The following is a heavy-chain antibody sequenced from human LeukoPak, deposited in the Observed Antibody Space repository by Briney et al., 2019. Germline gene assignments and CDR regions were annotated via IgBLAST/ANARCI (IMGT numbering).Heavy chain of an antibody. V-gene: IGHV4-30-2*01. Sequence: SETLSPTCTVSGGSISSGGYYWSWIRQPPGKGLEWIGYIYHSGSTYYNPSLKSRVTISVDRSKNQFSLKLSSVTAADTAVYYCAREQFSSSGSSNFDYWGQGTLVTVSS. CDR2: IYHSGST. CDR1: GGSISSGGYY. D-gene: IGHD6-6*01. J-gene: IGHJ4*02. CDR3: AREQFSSSGSSNFDY.